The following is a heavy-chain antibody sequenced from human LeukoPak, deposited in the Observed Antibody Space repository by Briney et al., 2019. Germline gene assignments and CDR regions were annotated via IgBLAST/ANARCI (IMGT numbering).Heavy chain of an antibody. J-gene: IGHJ3*02. CDR3: ATGRILFSQATVGDDAFDI. D-gene: IGHD2-15*01. CDR2: FDPEDGET. V-gene: IGHV1-24*01. CDR1: GYTLTELS. Sequence: ASVKVSCKVSGYTLTELSMHWVRQAPGKGLEWMGGFDPEDGETIYAQKFQGRVTMTEDTSTDTAYMELSSLRSEDTAVYYCATGRILFSQATVGDDAFDIWGQGTMVTVSS.